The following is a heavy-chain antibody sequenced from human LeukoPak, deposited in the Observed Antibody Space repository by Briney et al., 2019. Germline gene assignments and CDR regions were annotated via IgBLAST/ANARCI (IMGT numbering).Heavy chain of an antibody. J-gene: IGHJ5*02. CDR3: ARLSFSSTWVVAATSTTNWFDP. V-gene: IGHV5-51*01. D-gene: IGHD2-15*01. Sequence: GESLKISCQGSGYSFTSYWIGWVRQMPGKGLEWIGIIYPGDSDTRYSPSFQGQVTISADKSISTAYLQWSSLRASDTAMYYCARLSFSSTWVVAATSTTNWFDPLGQGTLVTVSS. CDR1: GYSFTSYW. CDR2: IYPGDSDT.